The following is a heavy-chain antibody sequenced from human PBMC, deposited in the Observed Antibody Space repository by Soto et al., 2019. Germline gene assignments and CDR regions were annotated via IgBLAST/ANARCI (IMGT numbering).Heavy chain of an antibody. CDR2: IRSKAYGGTT. V-gene: IGHV3-49*03. J-gene: IGHJ4*02. CDR3: IRDPFSRWTTVTHYFDY. D-gene: IGHD4-17*01. CDR1: GFNFGDYA. Sequence: GGSLRLSCTASGFNFGDYAMSWFRQAPGKGLEWVGFIRSKAYGGTTEYAASVKGRFTISRDDSKSIAYLQMNSLKTEDTAVYYCIRDPFSRWTTVTHYFDYWGPGTLVTAPQ.